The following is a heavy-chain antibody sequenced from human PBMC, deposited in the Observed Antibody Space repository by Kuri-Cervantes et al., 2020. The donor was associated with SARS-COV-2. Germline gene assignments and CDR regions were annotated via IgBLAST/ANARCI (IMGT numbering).Heavy chain of an antibody. Sequence: GESLKISCAASGFTFSSYSMNWVRQAPGKGLEWVSSISSSSSYIYYADSVKGRFTISRDNAKNSLYLQMNSLRAEDTAVYYCARAVTTASNAFDIWGQGTMVTVSS. J-gene: IGHJ3*02. CDR1: GFTFSSYS. D-gene: IGHD4-17*01. V-gene: IGHV3-21*01. CDR3: ARAVTTASNAFDI. CDR2: ISSSSSYI.